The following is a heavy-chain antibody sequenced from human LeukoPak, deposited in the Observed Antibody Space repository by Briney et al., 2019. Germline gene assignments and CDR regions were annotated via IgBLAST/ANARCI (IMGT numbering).Heavy chain of an antibody. Sequence: SETLSLTCTVSGGSINSNYWSWIRQPPGKGLEWIGEINHSGSTNYNPSLKSRVTISVDTSKNQFSLKLSSVTAADTAVYYCARRTYSYGPPFDYWGQGTLVTVSS. D-gene: IGHD5-18*01. CDR3: ARRTYSYGPPFDY. V-gene: IGHV4-34*01. CDR2: INHSGST. J-gene: IGHJ4*02. CDR1: GGSINSNY.